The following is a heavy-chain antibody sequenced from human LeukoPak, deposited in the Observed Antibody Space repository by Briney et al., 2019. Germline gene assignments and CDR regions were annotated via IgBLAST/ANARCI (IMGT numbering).Heavy chain of an antibody. V-gene: IGHV3-23*01. J-gene: IGHJ4*02. Sequence: GGSLRLSCAASGFTFSSYAMSWVRQAPGKGLEWVSAISGSGGSTYYADSVKGRFTISRDNSKNTLYLQMNSLRAEDTAVYYCAREDDNPYSGSYYFDYWGQGTLATVSS. D-gene: IGHD1-26*01. CDR2: ISGSGGST. CDR3: AREDDNPYSGSYYFDY. CDR1: GFTFSSYA.